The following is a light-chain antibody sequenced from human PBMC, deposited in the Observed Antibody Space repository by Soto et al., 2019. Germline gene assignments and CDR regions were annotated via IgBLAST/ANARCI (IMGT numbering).Light chain of an antibody. V-gene: IGKV3-20*01. CDR2: GAS. CDR1: QSVSSSY. CDR3: QHYRTS. Sequence: EIVLTQSPGTLSLSPGERATLSCRASQSVSSSYLAWYQQKPGQAPRLLIYGASSRATGIPDRFSGSGSGTDLPLTITRLEPEDFAVYYCQHYRTSFGGGTKVEIK. J-gene: IGKJ4*01.